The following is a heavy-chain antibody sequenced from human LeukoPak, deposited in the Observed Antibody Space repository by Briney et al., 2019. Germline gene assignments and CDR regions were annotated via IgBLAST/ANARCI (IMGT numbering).Heavy chain of an antibody. CDR3: ARTWHERFYYYMDV. CDR1: GYSFTTHW. CDR2: IFPGDAET. J-gene: IGHJ6*03. V-gene: IGHV5-51*01. Sequence: GESLKISCKGSGYSFTTHWIAWVRQMPGKGLELMGIIFPGDAETTYSPSFQGQVTISADKSISTAYLQWSSLKASDSAMYYCARTWHERFYYYMDVWGKGTTVTVSS.